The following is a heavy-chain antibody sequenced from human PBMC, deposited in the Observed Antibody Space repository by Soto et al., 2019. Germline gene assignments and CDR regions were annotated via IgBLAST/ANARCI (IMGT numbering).Heavy chain of an antibody. V-gene: IGHV4-34*01. CDR1: GGSFTGYY. CDR3: ARSAATAIRLNWFDP. CDR2: ITHSGST. Sequence: QVQLQQWGAGLLKPSETLSLTCAVYGGSFTGYYWSWIRQPPGKGLEWIGEITHSGSTNYNPSIKSRVTISVDTSKNQFSLKLSSVTAADTAVYYCARSAATAIRLNWFDPWGQGTLVTVSS. D-gene: IGHD2-2*02. J-gene: IGHJ5*02.